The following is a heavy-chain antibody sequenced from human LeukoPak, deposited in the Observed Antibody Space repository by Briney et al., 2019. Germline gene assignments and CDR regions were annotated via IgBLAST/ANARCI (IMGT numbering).Heavy chain of an antibody. CDR3: AVSLRDIVVVPAAISALGYFQH. CDR1: GFTFSSYA. V-gene: IGHV3-23*01. D-gene: IGHD2-2*01. Sequence: GGSLRLSCAASGFTFSSYAMSWVRQAPGKGLEWVSAISGSGGSTYYADSVKGRFTISRDNSKSTLYLQMNSPRAEDTAVYYCAVSLRDIVVVPAAISALGYFQHWGQGTLVTVSS. CDR2: ISGSGGST. J-gene: IGHJ1*01.